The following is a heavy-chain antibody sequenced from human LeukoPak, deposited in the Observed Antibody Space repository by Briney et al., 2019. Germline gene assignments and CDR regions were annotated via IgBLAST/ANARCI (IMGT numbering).Heavy chain of an antibody. CDR1: GFTFDDYT. CDR2: ISWDGGST. V-gene: IGHV3-43*01. CDR3: AKNRAVRGVTNAFDI. J-gene: IGHJ3*02. Sequence: GGSLRLSCAASGFTFDDYTMHWVRHAPGKGLEWVSLISWDGGSTYYADSVKGRFTISRDNSKNSLYPQMNSLRTEDTALYYCAKNRAVRGVTNAFDIWGQGTMVTVSS. D-gene: IGHD3-10*01.